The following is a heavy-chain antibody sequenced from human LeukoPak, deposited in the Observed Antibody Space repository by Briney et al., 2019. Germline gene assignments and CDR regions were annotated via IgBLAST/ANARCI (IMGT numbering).Heavy chain of an antibody. CDR2: INHSGST. J-gene: IGHJ6*03. V-gene: IGHV4-34*01. CDR1: GGSFSGYY. CDR3: ARGNGYCSSTSCYLFRYYYYMDV. D-gene: IGHD2-2*01. Sequence: SETLSLTCAVYGGSFSGYYWSWIRQPPGKGLEWIGEINHSGSTNYNPSPKSRVTISVDTSKNQFSLKLSSVTAADTAVYYCARGNGYCSSTSCYLFRYYYYMDVWGKGTTVTVSS.